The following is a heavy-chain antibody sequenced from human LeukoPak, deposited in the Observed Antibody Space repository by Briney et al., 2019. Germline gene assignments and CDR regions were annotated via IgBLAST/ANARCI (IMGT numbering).Heavy chain of an antibody. D-gene: IGHD2-15*01. CDR1: EIIFSSYA. J-gene: IGHJ4*02. CDR3: ATERAIEVLSAFNY. V-gene: IGHV3-23*01. CDR2: ISGSGAST. Sequence: PGGSLRLSCAASEIIFSSYAMNWVRRAPGKGLEWLSAISGSGASTYYADSVKGRFTISRDNSLDTVYLQMDSLRADDTAVYYCATERAIEVLSAFNYWGQGTVVTVSS.